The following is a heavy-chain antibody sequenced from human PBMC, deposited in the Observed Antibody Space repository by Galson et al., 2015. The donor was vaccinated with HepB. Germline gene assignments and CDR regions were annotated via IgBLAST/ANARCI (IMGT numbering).Heavy chain of an antibody. Sequence: ETLSLTCTVSGGSISSSNYYWGWIRQPPGKGLEWIGSIFYSGSTQYNPSLKSRVTISVDTSKNQFSLKLSSVTAADTAMYYCARLLRSPQTQTMVYYFDYWGQGTLVTVSS. D-gene: IGHD3-10*01. CDR3: ARLLRSPQTQTMVYYFDY. V-gene: IGHV4-39*01. CDR1: GGSISSSNYY. J-gene: IGHJ4*02. CDR2: IFYSGST.